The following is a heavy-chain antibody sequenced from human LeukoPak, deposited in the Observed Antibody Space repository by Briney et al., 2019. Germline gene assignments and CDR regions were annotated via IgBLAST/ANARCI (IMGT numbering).Heavy chain of an antibody. J-gene: IGHJ5*02. D-gene: IGHD6-13*01. CDR1: GGTFSSYA. V-gene: IGHV1-69*04. Sequence: SVEVSCKASGGTFSSYAISWVRQAPGQGPEWMGRIIPILGIANYARKFQGRVTITADKSTSTAYMELSSLRSEDTAVYYCARFTAAANHWFDPWGQGTLVTVSS. CDR3: ARFTAAANHWFDP. CDR2: IIPILGIA.